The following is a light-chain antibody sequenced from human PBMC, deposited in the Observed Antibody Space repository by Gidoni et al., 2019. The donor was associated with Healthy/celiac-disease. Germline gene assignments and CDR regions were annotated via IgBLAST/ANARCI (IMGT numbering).Light chain of an antibody. Sequence: EIVLTQSPGTLSLSPGERATLSCRASQSVSSSSLAWYQQKPGQAPRLLIYGASSRATGIPDRFSGSGSGTYFTLIISRLEPDDFAVYYCQQYGSSPLITFGQGTRLEIK. CDR1: QSVSSSS. J-gene: IGKJ5*01. CDR2: GAS. V-gene: IGKV3-20*01. CDR3: QQYGSSPLIT.